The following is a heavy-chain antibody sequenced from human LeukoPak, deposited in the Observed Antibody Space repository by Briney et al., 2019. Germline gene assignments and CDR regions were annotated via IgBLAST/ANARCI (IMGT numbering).Heavy chain of an antibody. D-gene: IGHD3-10*01. CDR1: GYTFTSYD. CDR2: MNPNSGNT. Sequence: ASVKVSCKASGYTFTSYDINWVRQATGQGLEWMGWMNPNSGNTGYAQKFQGRVTMTRNTSISTAYMELSSLRSEDTAVYHCARAMVRGVIIPGYWGQGTLVTVSS. CDR3: ARAMVRGVIIPGY. V-gene: IGHV1-8*01. J-gene: IGHJ4*02.